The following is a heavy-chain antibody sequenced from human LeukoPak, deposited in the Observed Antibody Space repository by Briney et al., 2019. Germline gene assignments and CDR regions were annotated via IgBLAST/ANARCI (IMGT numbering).Heavy chain of an antibody. CDR1: GGSISSSSYY. CDR3: ARHAPGGYFDWLFLY. CDR2: IYYSGST. Sequence: SETLSLTCTVSGGSISSSSYYWGWIRQPSGKGLEWIGSIYYSGSTYYNPSLKSRVTISVDTSKNQFSLKLSSVTAADTAVYYCARHAPGGYFDWLFLYWGQGTLVTVSS. D-gene: IGHD3-9*01. J-gene: IGHJ4*02. V-gene: IGHV4-39*01.